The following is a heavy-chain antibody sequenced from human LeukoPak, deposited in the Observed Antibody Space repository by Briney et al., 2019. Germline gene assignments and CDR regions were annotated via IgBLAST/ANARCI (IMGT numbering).Heavy chain of an antibody. J-gene: IGHJ5*02. D-gene: IGHD2-15*01. CDR2: IYPGDSDI. V-gene: IGHV5-51*01. CDR3: ARQEYCSGGSCYTWFDP. CDR1: GYMFSSYW. Sequence: GESLQISCKDSGYMFSSYWIAWVRQMPGKGLEYIGIIYPGDSDIRYSPSFQGQVTISADKSISTAYLQWSSLKASDTAMYYCARQEYCSGGSCYTWFDPWGQGTLVTVSS.